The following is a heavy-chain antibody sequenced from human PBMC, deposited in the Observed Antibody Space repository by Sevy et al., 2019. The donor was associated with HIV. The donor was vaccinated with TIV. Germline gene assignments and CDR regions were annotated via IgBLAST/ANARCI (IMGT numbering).Heavy chain of an antibody. V-gene: IGHV4-39*01. CDR1: GGSISSSSYY. CDR2: IYYGGST. CDR3: ARQETYYDSLTGTNWFDP. Sequence: SETLSLTCTVSGGSISSSSYYWGWIRQPPGKGLEWIGSIYYGGSTYYNPSLKSRVTLSVDTSKNQFSLKLSSVTVADTAVDYCARQETYYDSLTGTNWFDPWGQGTLVTVSS. D-gene: IGHD3-9*01. J-gene: IGHJ5*02.